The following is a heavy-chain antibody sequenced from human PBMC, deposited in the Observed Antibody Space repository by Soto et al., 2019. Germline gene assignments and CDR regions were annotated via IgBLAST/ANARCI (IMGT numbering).Heavy chain of an antibody. CDR2: ISYDGSNK. CDR3: ARDRDSSGYIDY. J-gene: IGHJ4*02. D-gene: IGHD3-22*01. V-gene: IGHV3-30-3*01. Sequence: QVQLVESGGGVVQPGRSLRLSCAASGFTFSSYAMHWVRQAPGKGLGWVAVISYDGSNKYYADSVKGRFTISRDNSKNTLYLQMNSLRAEDTAVYYCARDRDSSGYIDYWGQGTLVTVSS. CDR1: GFTFSSYA.